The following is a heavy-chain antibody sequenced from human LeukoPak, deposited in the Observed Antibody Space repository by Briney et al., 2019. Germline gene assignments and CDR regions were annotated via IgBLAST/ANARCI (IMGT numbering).Heavy chain of an antibody. V-gene: IGHV4-61*10. CDR3: AREYSGSQDGFDI. CDR2: IYYSGST. J-gene: IGHJ3*02. D-gene: IGHD1-26*01. CDR1: GDSISSGSHF. Sequence: SETLSLTCTVSGDSISSGSHFWFWIRQPAGKGLEWIGYIYYSGSTNYNPSLKSRVTISVDASKNQFSLKLSSVTAADTAVYYCAREYSGSQDGFDIWGQGTMVTVSS.